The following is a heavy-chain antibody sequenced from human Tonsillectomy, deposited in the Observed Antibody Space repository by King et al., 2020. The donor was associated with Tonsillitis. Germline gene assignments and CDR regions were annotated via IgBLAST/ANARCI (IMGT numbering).Heavy chain of an antibody. J-gene: IGHJ3*02. CDR1: GGSISSSGYY. Sequence: LQLQESGPGLVKPSETLSLTCTVSGGSISSSGYYWGWIRQPPGKGLEWIGSIYYSGSTYYNPSLKSRVTISVDTSKNQFSLKLSSVTAADTAVYYCARRDSSAPDAFDIWGQGTMVTVPS. CDR2: IYYSGST. D-gene: IGHD3-22*01. CDR3: ARRDSSAPDAFDI. V-gene: IGHV4-39*01.